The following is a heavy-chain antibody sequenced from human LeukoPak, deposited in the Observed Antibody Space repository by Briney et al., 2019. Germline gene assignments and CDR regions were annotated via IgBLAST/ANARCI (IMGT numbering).Heavy chain of an antibody. J-gene: IGHJ4*02. V-gene: IGHV3-7*01. CDR3: ARDRSAARLYFFDF. CDR2: IDQDGSKR. Sequence: GGSLRLSCAASGFEFPFYWMAWVRQAPGKGLEWVANIDQDGSKRYYADSVKGRFTISRDNGKNSLYLRMTSLRVEDTAIYFCARDRSAARLYFFDFWGPGTLVSVSS. D-gene: IGHD6-6*01. CDR1: GFEFPFYW.